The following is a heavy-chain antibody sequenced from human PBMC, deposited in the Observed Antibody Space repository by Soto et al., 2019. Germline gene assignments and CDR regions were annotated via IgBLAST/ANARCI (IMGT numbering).Heavy chain of an antibody. V-gene: IGHV4-4*07. CDR3: VRDGTKTLRDWFDP. J-gene: IGHJ5*02. D-gene: IGHD1-1*01. CDR1: GASISGFY. Sequence: PSETLSLTCTASGASISGFYWSWIRKSAGKGLEWIGRIYATGTTDYNPSRKSRVMMSVDTSKKQFSLKLRSVTAADTAVYYCVRDGTKTLRDWFDPWGQGISVPVSS. CDR2: IYATGTT.